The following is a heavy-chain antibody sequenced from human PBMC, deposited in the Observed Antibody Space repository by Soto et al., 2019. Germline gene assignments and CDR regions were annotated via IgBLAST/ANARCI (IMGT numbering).Heavy chain of an antibody. CDR1: GYTFTSYY. D-gene: IGHD3-10*01. Sequence: ASVKVSCKASGYTFTSYYMHWVRQAPGQGLEWMGIINPSGGSTSYAQKFQGRVTMTRDTSTSTVYMELSSLRSEDTAVYYCAREPHGSGGYYYYYGMDVWGQGTTVTVS. CDR3: AREPHGSGGYYYYYGMDV. V-gene: IGHV1-46*01. CDR2: INPSGGST. J-gene: IGHJ6*02.